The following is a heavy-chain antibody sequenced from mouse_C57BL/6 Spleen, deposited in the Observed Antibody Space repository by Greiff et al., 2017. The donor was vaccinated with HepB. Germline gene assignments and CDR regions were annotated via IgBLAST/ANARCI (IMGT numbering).Heavy chain of an antibody. V-gene: IGHV10-1*01. CDR1: GFSFNTYA. CDR3: VRHGWYFDV. Sequence: EVHLVESGGGLVQPKGSLKLSCAASGFSFNTYAMNWVRQAPGKGLEWVARIRSKSNNYATYYADSVKDRFTISRDDSESMLYLQMNNLKTEDTAMYYCVRHGWYFDVWGTGTTVTVSS. CDR2: IRSKSNNYAT. J-gene: IGHJ1*03.